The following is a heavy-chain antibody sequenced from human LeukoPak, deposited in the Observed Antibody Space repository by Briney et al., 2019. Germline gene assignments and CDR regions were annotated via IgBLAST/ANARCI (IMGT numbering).Heavy chain of an antibody. Sequence: SETLSLTCTVSGGSISSSSYYWGWIRQPPGKGLEWIGSIYYSGSTYYNPSLKSRVTISVDTSKNQFSLKLSSVTAADTVVYYCARDTGYSYALYYFDYWGQGTLVTVSS. CDR2: IYYSGST. D-gene: IGHD5-18*01. J-gene: IGHJ4*02. CDR3: ARDTGYSYALYYFDY. CDR1: GGSISSSSYY. V-gene: IGHV4-39*01.